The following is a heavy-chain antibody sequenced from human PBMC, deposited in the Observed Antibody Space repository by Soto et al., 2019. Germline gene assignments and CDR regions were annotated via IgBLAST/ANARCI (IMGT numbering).Heavy chain of an antibody. CDR1: GFSFSSDS. Sequence: EVQLVESGGGLVKPGGSLRLSCAASGFSFSSDSMGWVRQAPGKGLEWVSSISSSSSFKNYADSVKGRFTISRDNAKNSLYLQMSGLKDEDTAVYYCARDPPTGTTLDWADSWGQGTLVTVSS. D-gene: IGHD1-7*01. CDR3: ARDPPTGTTLDWADS. V-gene: IGHV3-21*01. J-gene: IGHJ4*02. CDR2: ISSSSSFK.